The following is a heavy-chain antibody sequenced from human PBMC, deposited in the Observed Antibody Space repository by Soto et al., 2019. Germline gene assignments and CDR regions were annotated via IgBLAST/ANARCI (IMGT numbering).Heavy chain of an antibody. Sequence: SETLPLTGTVSCVSISSGSYYCDWIRPPPGKGLEWIGNVYYSGSTNYNPSLESRVTISVDTSKNQFSLKLSSVTAADTAVYYCARQTDSYYTFDAFDIWGQGTMVTVS. CDR2: VYYSGST. D-gene: IGHD3-22*01. CDR3: ARQTDSYYTFDAFDI. J-gene: IGHJ3*02. V-gene: IGHV4-39*01. CDR1: CVSISSGSYY.